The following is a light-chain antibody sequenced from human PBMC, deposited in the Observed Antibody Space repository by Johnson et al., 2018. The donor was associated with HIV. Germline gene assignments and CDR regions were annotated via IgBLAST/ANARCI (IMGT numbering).Light chain of an antibody. Sequence: QSVLTQPPSVSAAPGQKVTISCSGNSSNIGNNYISWYQQLPGTAPKLLIYDNDKRPLGIPDRFSGSKSGTSATLGITGLQTGDEADYYCGTWDSSLSAGGVFGTGTKVTGL. J-gene: IGLJ1*01. CDR3: GTWDSSLSAGGV. CDR1: SSNIGNNY. V-gene: IGLV1-51*01. CDR2: DND.